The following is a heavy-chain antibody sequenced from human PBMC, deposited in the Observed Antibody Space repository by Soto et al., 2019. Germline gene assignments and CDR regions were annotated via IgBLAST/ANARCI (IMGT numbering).Heavy chain of an antibody. CDR3: ARYYDILTGLIDY. J-gene: IGHJ4*02. V-gene: IGHV4-59*01. Sequence: PSETLSLTCTVSGGSISSYYWSWIRQPPGKGLEWIGYIYYSGSTNYNPSLKSRVTISVGTSKNQFSLKLSSVTAADTAVYYCARYYDILTGLIDYWGQGTLVTVSS. CDR1: GGSISSYY. CDR2: IYYSGST. D-gene: IGHD3-9*01.